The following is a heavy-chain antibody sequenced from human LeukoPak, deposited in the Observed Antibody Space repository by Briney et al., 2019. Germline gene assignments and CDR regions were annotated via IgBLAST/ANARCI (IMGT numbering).Heavy chain of an antibody. Sequence: SETLSLTCSFSIVSIKNYYWNWIRQSPGKGLQWIGYIYYTGSTDYNFSLKSRVTISVDTSKNQFSLKLSSVTAADTAVYYCARHVVAAHWFDPWGQGTLVTVSS. CDR3: ARHVVAAHWFDP. CDR2: IYYTGST. CDR1: IVSIKNYY. J-gene: IGHJ5*02. D-gene: IGHD6-6*01. V-gene: IGHV4-59*08.